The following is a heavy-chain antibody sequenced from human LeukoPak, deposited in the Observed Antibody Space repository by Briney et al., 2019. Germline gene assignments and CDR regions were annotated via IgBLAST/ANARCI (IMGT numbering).Heavy chain of an antibody. CDR3: ARGCSSTSCSGRFDP. J-gene: IGHJ5*02. CDR1: GGSFSGYY. V-gene: IGHV4-34*01. D-gene: IGHD2-2*01. CDR2: INHSGST. Sequence: PSETLSLTCAVYGGSFSGYYWSWIRQPPGKGLEWIGEINHSGSTNYNPSLKSRVTISVDTSKNQFSLKLSSVTAADTAIYYCARGCSSTSCSGRFDPWGQGTLVTVSS.